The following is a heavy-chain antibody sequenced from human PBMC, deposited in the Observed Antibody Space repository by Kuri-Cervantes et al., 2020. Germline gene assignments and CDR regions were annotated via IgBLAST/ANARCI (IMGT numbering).Heavy chain of an antibody. V-gene: IGHV3-30-3*01. CDR3: ARAFGGVYYYYGMDV. CDR1: GFTFSSYA. D-gene: IGHD2-8*02. CDR2: ISYDGSNK. J-gene: IGHJ6*02. Sequence: AESLRFSCAASGFTFSSYAMHWVRQAPGKGLEWVAVISYDGSNKYYADSVKGRFTISRDNSKNTLYLLMNSLRAEDTAVYYCARAFGGVYYYYGMDVWGQGTTVTVSS.